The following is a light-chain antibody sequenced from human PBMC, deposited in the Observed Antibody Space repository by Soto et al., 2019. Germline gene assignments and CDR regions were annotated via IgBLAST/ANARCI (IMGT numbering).Light chain of an antibody. V-gene: IGKV1-5*03. Sequence: DIQMTQSPSTLSASVGYIVTITCRASQSISSCLAWYQQKPGKAPKILIYKSSSLESGVHSRFSGSGSGTEFPLTISSLQPDDFATYYCQQYNSYSPTFGQGTKVEIK. CDR1: QSISSC. J-gene: IGKJ1*01. CDR2: KSS. CDR3: QQYNSYSPT.